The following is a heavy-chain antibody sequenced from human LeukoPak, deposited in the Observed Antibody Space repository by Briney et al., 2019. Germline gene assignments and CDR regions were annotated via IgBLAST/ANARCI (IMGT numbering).Heavy chain of an antibody. CDR2: INPNSGDT. CDR3: ATQRGSYLWGTDFDY. J-gene: IGHJ4*02. D-gene: IGHD3-16*01. Sequence: ASVKVSCKASGYTFTGYYMHWVRQAPGQGLEWMGWINPNSGDTKYAQKFQGRVTMTRDTSISTAYMELSRLTSGDTAVYYCATQRGSYLWGTDFDYWGQGTLVTVSS. CDR1: GYTFTGYY. V-gene: IGHV1-2*02.